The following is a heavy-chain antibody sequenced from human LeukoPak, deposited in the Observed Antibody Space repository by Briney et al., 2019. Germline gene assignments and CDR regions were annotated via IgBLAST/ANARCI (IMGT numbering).Heavy chain of an antibody. V-gene: IGHV3-23*01. J-gene: IGHJ4*02. Sequence: PGGSLRLSCAASGFTFSSYAMSWVRQAPGKGLEWVSTISGSGGSTYYADSVKGRFTISRDNSKNTLYLQMNSLRAEDTAVYYCAKADRITISGVVGRPDYWGQGTLVTVSS. CDR2: ISGSGGST. CDR3: AKADRITISGVVGRPDY. CDR1: GFTFSSYA. D-gene: IGHD3-3*01.